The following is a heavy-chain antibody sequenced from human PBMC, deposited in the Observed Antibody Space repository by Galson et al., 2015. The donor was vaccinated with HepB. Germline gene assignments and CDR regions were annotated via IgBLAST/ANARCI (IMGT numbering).Heavy chain of an antibody. Sequence: SVKVSCKASGYTFSSFDISWVRQVPGQGLEWMGWTRTYDGNTKYAQKFQGRLTMSTDPSTSTTYMELRSLRSDDTAVYYCARDRDVAVAGGDYYDYWGQGTLVTVSS. CDR1: GYTFSSFD. CDR3: ARDRDVAVAGGDYYDY. J-gene: IGHJ4*02. V-gene: IGHV1-18*04. CDR2: TRTYDGNT. D-gene: IGHD2-15*01.